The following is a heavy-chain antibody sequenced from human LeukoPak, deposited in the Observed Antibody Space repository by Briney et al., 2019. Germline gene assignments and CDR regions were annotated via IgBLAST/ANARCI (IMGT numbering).Heavy chain of an antibody. Sequence: GGSLRLSCAASGFTFSTYWMHWVRQAPGKGLVWVSRINSDGSRATYADSVKGRFTISRDNAKNTLYLQMNSLRTEDTAVYYCARPETQYSSGLDGFDIWGQGTMVTVSS. CDR2: INSDGSRA. J-gene: IGHJ3*02. CDR3: ARPETQYSSGLDGFDI. D-gene: IGHD6-19*01. CDR1: GFTFSTYW. V-gene: IGHV3-74*01.